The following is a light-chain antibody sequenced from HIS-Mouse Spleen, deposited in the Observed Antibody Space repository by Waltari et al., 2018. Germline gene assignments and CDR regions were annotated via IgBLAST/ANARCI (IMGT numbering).Light chain of an antibody. Sequence: QSALTQPASVSGSPGQSITISCTGTSSDVGSYNLFSWYQQPPGKAPKLMIYEGSKRPSGVSNRFSGSKSGNTASLTISGLQAEDEADYYCCSYAGSSTLVFGGGTKQTVL. CDR1: SSDVGSYNL. CDR3: CSYAGSSTLV. CDR2: EGS. V-gene: IGLV2-23*01. J-gene: IGLJ2*01.